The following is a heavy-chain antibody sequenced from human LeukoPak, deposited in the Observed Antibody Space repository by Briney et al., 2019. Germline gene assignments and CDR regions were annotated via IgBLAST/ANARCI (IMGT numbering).Heavy chain of an antibody. V-gene: IGHV3-30*03. Sequence: GGSLRLSCAASGFTFSSYGMHWVRQAPGKGLEWVAVISYDGSNKYYADSVKGRFTISRDNSKNTLYLQMNSLRAEDTAVYYCATSRGFPYGMDVWGQGTTVTVSS. CDR2: ISYDGSNK. CDR3: ATSRGFPYGMDV. CDR1: GFTFSSYG. J-gene: IGHJ6*02.